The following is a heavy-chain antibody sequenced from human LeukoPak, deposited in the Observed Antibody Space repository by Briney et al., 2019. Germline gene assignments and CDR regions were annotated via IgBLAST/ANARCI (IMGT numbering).Heavy chain of an antibody. Sequence: GGSLRLSCAASGFTFSSYWMSWVRQAPGKGLEWVANIKQDGSEKYYVDSVKGRFTISRDNAKNSLYLQMNSLRAEDTAAYYCARSLLHYYDSSGYGYWGQGTLVTVSS. V-gene: IGHV3-7*01. J-gene: IGHJ4*02. CDR1: GFTFSSYW. CDR3: ARSLLHYYDSSGYGY. D-gene: IGHD3-22*01. CDR2: IKQDGSEK.